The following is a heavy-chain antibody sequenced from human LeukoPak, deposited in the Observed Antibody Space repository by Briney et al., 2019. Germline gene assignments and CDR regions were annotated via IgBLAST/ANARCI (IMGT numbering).Heavy chain of an antibody. CDR2: INHSGST. CDR1: GGSFSGYY. Sequence: SETLSLTCAVYGGSFSGYYWSWIRQPPGKGLEWIGEINHSGSTNYNPSLKSRVTISVDTSKNQFSLKLSSVTAADTAVYYCASLYDSSGYYYPLGYWGQGTLVTVSS. D-gene: IGHD3-22*01. CDR3: ASLYDSSGYYYPLGY. V-gene: IGHV4-34*01. J-gene: IGHJ4*02.